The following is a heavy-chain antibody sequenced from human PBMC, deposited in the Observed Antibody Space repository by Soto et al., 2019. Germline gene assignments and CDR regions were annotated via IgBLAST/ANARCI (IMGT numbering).Heavy chain of an antibody. CDR3: ARGDFWSGSDY. J-gene: IGHJ4*02. CDR1: GDSISNNYW. D-gene: IGHD3-3*01. V-gene: IGHV4-4*02. Sequence: SETLSLTCDVSGDSISNNYWWTWVRRFPGEGLQWIGEIFHSGSTNYYPPLKNRVIISVDKSNNRFSLMLRSVTAADTAVYFCARGDFWSGSDYWGQGIQVTVSS. CDR2: IFHSGST.